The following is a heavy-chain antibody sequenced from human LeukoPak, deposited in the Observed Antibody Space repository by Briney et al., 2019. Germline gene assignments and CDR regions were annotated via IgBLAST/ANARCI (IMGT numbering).Heavy chain of an antibody. V-gene: IGHV1-18*01. CDR3: AIGAVGFDY. CDR2: ISTYNGLT. CDR1: GYTFNSFG. J-gene: IGHJ4*02. D-gene: IGHD6-19*01. Sequence: GASVKVSCTASGYTFNSFGIAWVRQAPGQGPEWMGWISTYNGLTNYTQKFQGRVTMTTDTFTNTAYMELSSLRSEDTAVYYCAIGAVGFDYWGQGTLVTVSS.